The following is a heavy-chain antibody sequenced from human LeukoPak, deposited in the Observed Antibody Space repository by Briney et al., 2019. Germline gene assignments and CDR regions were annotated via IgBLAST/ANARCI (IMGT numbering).Heavy chain of an antibody. V-gene: IGHV1-2*02. CDR3: ARGVAAAGTRWGFDY. Sequence: ASVKVSCKASGYTFTGYYMHWVRQAPGQGLEWMGWINANSGGANYAQNFQGRLTMTRDTSISTAYMELSRLTSDDTAVYYCARGVAAAGTRWGFDYWGQGTLVTVSS. CDR1: GYTFTGYY. J-gene: IGHJ4*02. CDR2: INANSGGA. D-gene: IGHD6-13*01.